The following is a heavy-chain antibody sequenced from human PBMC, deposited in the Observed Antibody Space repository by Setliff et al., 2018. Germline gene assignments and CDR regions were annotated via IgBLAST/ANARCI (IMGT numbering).Heavy chain of an antibody. J-gene: IGHJ4*02. CDR2: TRLDGNSK. CDR3: AKDAYDSSGYGGHYFDY. CDR1: GFTFNMYG. V-gene: IGHV3-30*02. D-gene: IGHD3-22*01. Sequence: PGESLKISCAASGFTFNMYGMHWVRQAPGKGLEWVAFTRLDGNSKYYADSVKGRFTISRDNSKNTLYLQMSSLRAEDSAIYYCAKDAYDSSGYGGHYFDYWGQGAQVTVSS.